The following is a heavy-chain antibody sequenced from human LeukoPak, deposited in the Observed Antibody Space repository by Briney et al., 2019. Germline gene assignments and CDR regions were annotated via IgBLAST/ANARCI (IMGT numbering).Heavy chain of an antibody. Sequence: GGSLRLSCAASGFTFDDYAMHWVRQAPGKGLEWVSGISWNSGSIGYADSVKGRFTISRDNAKNSLYLQMNSLRAEDTALYYRAKDKRVVRRVIGLYYYYYGVDVWGQGTTVTVSS. CDR1: GFTFDDYA. J-gene: IGHJ6*02. CDR3: AKDKRVVRRVIGLYYYYYGVDV. V-gene: IGHV3-9*01. CDR2: ISWNSGSI. D-gene: IGHD3-10*01.